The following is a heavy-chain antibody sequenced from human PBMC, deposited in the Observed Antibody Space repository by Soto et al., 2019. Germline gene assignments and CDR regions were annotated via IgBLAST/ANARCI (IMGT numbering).Heavy chain of an antibody. CDR3: TTGSVLEWLLSPAWYYYYGMDV. CDR1: GFTFSNAW. CDR2: IKSKTDGGTT. J-gene: IGHJ6*02. Sequence: GGSLRLSCAASGFTFSNAWINWVRQAPGKGLEWVGRIKSKTDGGTTDFAAPVKGRFAISRGDSKNTVYLQMNSLKTEDTAVYYCTTGSVLEWLLSPAWYYYYGMDVWGQGTTVTVSS. D-gene: IGHD3-3*01. V-gene: IGHV3-15*07.